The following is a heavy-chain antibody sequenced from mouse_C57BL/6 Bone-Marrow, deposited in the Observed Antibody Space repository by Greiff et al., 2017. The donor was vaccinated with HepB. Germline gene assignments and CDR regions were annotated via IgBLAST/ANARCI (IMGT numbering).Heavy chain of an antibody. V-gene: IGHV1-69*01. CDR3: ARYDYGSSFDY. CDR2: IDPSDSYT. CDR1: GYTFTSYW. D-gene: IGHD1-1*01. Sequence: QVQLKQSGAELVMPGASVKLSCKASGYTFTSYWMHWVKQRPGQGLEWIGEIDPSDSYTNYNQKFKGKSTLTVDKSSSTAYMQLSSLTSEDSAVYYCARYDYGSSFDYWGQGTTLTVSS. J-gene: IGHJ2*01.